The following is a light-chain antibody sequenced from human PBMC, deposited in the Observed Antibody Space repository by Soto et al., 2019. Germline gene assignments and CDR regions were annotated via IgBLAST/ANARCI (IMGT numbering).Light chain of an antibody. CDR2: EGS. CDR3: WSYTGDNSYV. CDR1: SGDVGTYNL. V-gene: IGLV2-23*01. J-gene: IGLJ1*01. Sequence: QSALTQPASVSGSPGQSITISCTGTSGDVGTYNLVSWYQQHPGKAPKLMIYEGSKRPSGISTRFSGSKSGNTASLTIFGLQAEDEADYYCWSYTGDNSYVFGGGTKLTVL.